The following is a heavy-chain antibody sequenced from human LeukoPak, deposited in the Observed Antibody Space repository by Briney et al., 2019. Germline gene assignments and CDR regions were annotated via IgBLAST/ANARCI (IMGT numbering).Heavy chain of an antibody. CDR1: GYTFTSNW. Sequence: GESLKISCKGSGYTFTSNWIGWVRQMPGKGLEWMGIIYPGDSDTRYSPSFQGQVTISADKSISTAYLQWSSLKASDTVMYYCARQLQRGYSYSDYWGQGTLVTVSS. CDR3: ARQLQRGYSYSDY. D-gene: IGHD5-18*01. V-gene: IGHV5-51*01. CDR2: IYPGDSDT. J-gene: IGHJ4*02.